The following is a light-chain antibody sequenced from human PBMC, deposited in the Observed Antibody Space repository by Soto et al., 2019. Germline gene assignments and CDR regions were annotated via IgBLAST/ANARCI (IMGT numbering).Light chain of an antibody. CDR2: DAS. V-gene: IGKV3-11*01. CDR1: QSVSSY. J-gene: IGKJ1*01. Sequence: EIVLPQSPATLSMSPGERATLSCRASQSVSSYLAWYQQKPGQAPRLLIYDASNRATGIPARFSGSGSGTDFTLTISSLEPEDFAVYYCQQRSTFGQGTKVEIK. CDR3: QQRST.